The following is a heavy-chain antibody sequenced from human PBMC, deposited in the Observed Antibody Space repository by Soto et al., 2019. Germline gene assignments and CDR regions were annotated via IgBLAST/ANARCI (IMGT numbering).Heavy chain of an antibody. Sequence: PSETLSLTCTVSGGSISSYYWSWIRHPPGKGLEWIGYIYYSGSTNYNPSLKSRVTISVDRSKNQFSLKLSSVTAADTAVYYCAAGGGLPRYYWGQGTLVTVSS. V-gene: IGHV4-59*12. CDR3: AAGGGLPRYY. CDR2: IYYSGST. CDR1: GGSISSYY. J-gene: IGHJ4*02. D-gene: IGHD5-12*01.